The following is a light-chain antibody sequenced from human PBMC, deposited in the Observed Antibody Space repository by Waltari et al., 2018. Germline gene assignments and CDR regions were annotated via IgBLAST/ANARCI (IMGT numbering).Light chain of an antibody. Sequence: DIVMTQSPDSLAVSLGERATINCKSRQSVISSLNNKNYLTWFQQKAGEPPKLLIYWASTRESGVPDRFSGSGSGTDFTLTISGLQAEDVAVYYCQQYSATPPTFGQGTKVEIK. J-gene: IGKJ1*01. CDR2: WAS. CDR1: QSVISSLNNKNY. CDR3: QQYSATPPT. V-gene: IGKV4-1*01.